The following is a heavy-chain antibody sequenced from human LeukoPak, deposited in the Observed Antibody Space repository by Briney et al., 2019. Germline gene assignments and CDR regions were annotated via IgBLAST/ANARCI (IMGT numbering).Heavy chain of an antibody. V-gene: IGHV4-4*02. D-gene: IGHD5-18*01. CDR2: IYHDGST. Sequence: SETLSLTCAVSGGSISSNNWWIWVRQSPEKGLEWIGEIYHDGSTNYNPSLKSRVTISMDKSKNQLSLKLNFVTAADTAVYYCARDRGGYTYSHDYWGQGTLVTVST. J-gene: IGHJ4*02. CDR3: ARDRGGYTYSHDY. CDR1: GGSISSNNW.